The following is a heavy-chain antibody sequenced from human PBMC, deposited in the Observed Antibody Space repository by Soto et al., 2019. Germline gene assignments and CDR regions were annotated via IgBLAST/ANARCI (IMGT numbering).Heavy chain of an antibody. CDR1: GGSIYRSGYY. CDR2: IDYNGVT. V-gene: IGHV4-39*01. CDR3: GKVLVGATGHTDSDS. Sequence: SETLSLTCTVSGGSIYRSGYYWGWIRQPPGRGLEWIGNIDYNGVTYSNPSLKSRVTISRDTSKNQFSLKLTSVTAADTALYYCGKVLVGATGHTDSDSWGPGTLVT. D-gene: IGHD2-15*01. J-gene: IGHJ4*02.